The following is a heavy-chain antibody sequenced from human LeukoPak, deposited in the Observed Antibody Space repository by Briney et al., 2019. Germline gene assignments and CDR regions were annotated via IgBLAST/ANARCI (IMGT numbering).Heavy chain of an antibody. CDR2: ISAYNGNT. V-gene: IGHV1-18*01. CDR1: GYTFTSYG. D-gene: IGHD6-13*01. CDR3: ARALQDGSWLLNFDY. J-gene: IGHJ4*02. Sequence: ASVKVSCKASGYTFTSYGISWVRQAPGQGLEWMGWISAYNGNTNYAQKLQGRVTMTTDTSTSTAYMELRSLRSDDTAVYCCARALQDGSWLLNFDYWGQGTLVTVSS.